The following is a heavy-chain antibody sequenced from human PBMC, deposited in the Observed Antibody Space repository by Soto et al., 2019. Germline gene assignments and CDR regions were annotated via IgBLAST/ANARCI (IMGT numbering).Heavy chain of an antibody. D-gene: IGHD2-21*02. J-gene: IGHJ4*02. V-gene: IGHV1-46*01. Sequence: ASVKVSCKASGYTFTSYYMHWVRQAPGQGLEWMGIINPSGGSTSYAQKFQGRVTMTRDTSTSTVYMELSSLRSEDAAVYYCARGNDSYCGGDCLGYWGQGTLVTVSS. CDR3: ARGNDSYCGGDCLGY. CDR2: INPSGGST. CDR1: GYTFTSYY.